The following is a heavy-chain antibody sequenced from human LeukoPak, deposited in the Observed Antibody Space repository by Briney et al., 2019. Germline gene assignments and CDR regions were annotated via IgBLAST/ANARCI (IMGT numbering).Heavy chain of an antibody. CDR2: ISAYNGNT. CDR3: ASVKVSSRAALDWFDP. Sequence: ASVKVSCKASGYTFTSYGISWLRQAPGQGLEWMGWISAYNGNTNYAQKLQGRVTMTTDTSTSTAYMELRSLRSDDTAVYYCASVKVSSRAALDWFDPWGQGTLVTVSS. D-gene: IGHD6-6*01. J-gene: IGHJ5*02. CDR1: GYTFTSYG. V-gene: IGHV1-18*01.